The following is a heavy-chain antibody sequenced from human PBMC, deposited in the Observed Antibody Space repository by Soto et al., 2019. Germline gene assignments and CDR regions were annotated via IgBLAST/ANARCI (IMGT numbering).Heavy chain of an antibody. D-gene: IGHD2-15*01. CDR1: GGSISSDNYY. V-gene: IGHV4-39*01. CDR3: ARGGSRSLYWFDP. Sequence: QLQLQESGPGLVKPSETLSLTCTVSGGSISSDNYYWGWIRQSPGKGLEWIGIINNSGSTYYNLSLKSRVTISVDTPNNQFSLKLSSVTAADTAVYSCARGGSRSLYWFDPWGQGTLVTVSS. CDR2: INNSGST. J-gene: IGHJ5*02.